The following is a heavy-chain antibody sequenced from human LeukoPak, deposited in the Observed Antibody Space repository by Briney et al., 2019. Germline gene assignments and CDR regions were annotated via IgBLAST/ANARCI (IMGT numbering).Heavy chain of an antibody. CDR1: GGSISSTGYY. D-gene: IGHD6-19*01. Sequence: PSETLSLTCTVSGGSISSTGYYWGWLRPPPGKGLEWIGNIYYSGTTYYNPSLKSRVVISVDTSKNQFSLKLSYVTAAETAVYYCARRRPPSGFDIWGQGTMVTVSS. CDR3: ARRRPPSGFDI. J-gene: IGHJ3*02. V-gene: IGHV4-39*01. CDR2: IYYSGTT.